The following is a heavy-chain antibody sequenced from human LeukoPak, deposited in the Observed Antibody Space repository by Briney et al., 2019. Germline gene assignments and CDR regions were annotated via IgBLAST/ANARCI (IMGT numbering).Heavy chain of an antibody. CDR1: GGTFSSYA. CDR3: ARRLLQLWAQFDY. V-gene: IGHV1-69*13. Sequence: SVKVSCKASGGTFSSYAISWVRQAPGQGLEWMGGIIPIFGTANYAQKLQGRVTIPADESTSTAYMELSSLRSEDTAVYYCARRLLQLWAQFDYWGQGTLVTVSS. CDR2: IIPIFGTA. D-gene: IGHD5-18*01. J-gene: IGHJ4*02.